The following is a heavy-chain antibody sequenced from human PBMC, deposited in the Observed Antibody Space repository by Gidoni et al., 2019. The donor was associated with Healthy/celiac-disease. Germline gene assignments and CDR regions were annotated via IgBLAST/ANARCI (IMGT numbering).Heavy chain of an antibody. CDR3: ASRSSSMLTFDY. CDR2: IYPGDSDT. D-gene: IGHD6-6*01. J-gene: IGHJ4*02. Sequence: EVQLVQSGAEEKKPGASLKHSCTGSGYSFTGYWIGWVRQMPGKGLEWMGIIYPGDSDTRYSPSFQGQVTISADKSISTAYLQWSSLKASDTAMYYCASRSSSMLTFDYWGQGTLVTVSS. V-gene: IGHV5-51*01. CDR1: GYSFTGYW.